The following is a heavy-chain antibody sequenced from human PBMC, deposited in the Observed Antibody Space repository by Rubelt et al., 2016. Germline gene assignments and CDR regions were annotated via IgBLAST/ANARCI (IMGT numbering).Heavy chain of an antibody. CDR3: AKDPWHPRVGSGSYRDTKNYYCYYGMDV. CDR1: GFTFSSYG. J-gene: IGHJ6*02. D-gene: IGHD3-10*01. CDR2: ISYDGSNK. Sequence: GFTFSSYGMHWVRQAPGKGLEWVAVISYDGSNKYYADSVKGRFTISRDNSKNTLYLQMNSLRAEDTAVYYCAKDPWHPRVGSGSYRDTKNYYCYYGMDVWGQGTTVTVSS. V-gene: IGHV3-30*18.